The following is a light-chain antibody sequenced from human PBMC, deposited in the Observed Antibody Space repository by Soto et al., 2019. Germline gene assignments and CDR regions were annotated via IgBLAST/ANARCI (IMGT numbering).Light chain of an antibody. CDR2: RNN. J-gene: IGLJ1*01. Sequence: QAVVTQPPSASGTPGQRVIISCSGSSSNIRSNHVYWYEQLPGTAPKLLIYRNNQRPSGVPDRFSGSKSGTSASLAISGLRSEDEADYYCATWDDSLSAYVFGTGTKVTVL. CDR1: SSNIRSNH. V-gene: IGLV1-47*01. CDR3: ATWDDSLSAYV.